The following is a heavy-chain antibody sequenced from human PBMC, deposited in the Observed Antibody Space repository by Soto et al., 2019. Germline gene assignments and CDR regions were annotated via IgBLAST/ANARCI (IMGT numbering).Heavy chain of an antibody. CDR2: IKPDGSER. Sequence: PVGSLRLSCASSVSTFSSYWMSCVRHSPGKWPEWVANIKPDGSERYYVDYLKGRFTISRDNAKKSLYLQVISLRAEDTAVYYCPAITQQAVEDTGLDPGGQGALVTSP. CDR1: VSTFSSYW. CDR3: PAITQQAVEDTGLDP. D-gene: IGHD2-15*01. V-gene: IGHV3-7*03. J-gene: IGHJ5*02.